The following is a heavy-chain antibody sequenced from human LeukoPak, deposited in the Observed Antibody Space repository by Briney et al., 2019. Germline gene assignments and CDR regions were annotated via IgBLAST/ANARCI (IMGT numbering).Heavy chain of an antibody. CDR3: ARLTPGMGGLAAAYDS. J-gene: IGHJ5*01. Sequence: SETLSLTCTVSAGSITSSGHYWGWIRQPPGKGLEWIGTINYSGNTYHNPSLKTRVTISVDTSKNHFSLKLGYVTAADTAVYYCARLTPGMGGLAAAYDSWGQGTLVTVSS. V-gene: IGHV4-39*01. D-gene: IGHD6-13*01. CDR1: AGSITSSGHY. CDR2: INYSGNT.